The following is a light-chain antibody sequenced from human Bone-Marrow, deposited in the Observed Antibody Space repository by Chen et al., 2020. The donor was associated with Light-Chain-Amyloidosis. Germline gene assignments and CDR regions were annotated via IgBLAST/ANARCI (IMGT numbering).Light chain of an antibody. V-gene: IGLV3-25*03. Sequence: SYELPHPPSVSVSPGQTARITCSGDDLPTKYAYWYQQKPGQAPVLVIHRDTERPSGVSERFSGSSSWTTATLTISGVQAEDGADYHCQSADSSGTYEVIFGGGTKLTVL. CDR2: RDT. J-gene: IGLJ2*01. CDR1: DLPTKY. CDR3: QSADSSGTYEVI.